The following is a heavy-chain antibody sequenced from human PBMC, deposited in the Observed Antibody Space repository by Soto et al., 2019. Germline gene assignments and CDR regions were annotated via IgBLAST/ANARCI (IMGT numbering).Heavy chain of an antibody. CDR2: ISYDGSNK. D-gene: IGHD3-3*01. CDR1: GFTCSSYA. CDR3: ARLRNYDFWSGYWSP. V-gene: IGHV3-30-3*01. J-gene: IGHJ5*02. Sequence: PGGSLRLSCAASGFTCSSYAMHWVRQSPGKGLEWVAVISYDGSNKYYADSVKGRFTISRDNSKNTLYLQMNSLRAEDTAVYYCARLRNYDFWSGYWSPWGQGTLVTVSS.